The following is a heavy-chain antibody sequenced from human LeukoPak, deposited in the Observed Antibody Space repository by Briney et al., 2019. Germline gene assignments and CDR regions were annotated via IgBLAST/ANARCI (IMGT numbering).Heavy chain of an antibody. CDR1: GGSISSSSHH. CDR3: SREHYSTSDY. V-gene: IGHV4-39*01. CDR2: IYYTGNS. J-gene: IGHJ4*02. Sequence: SETLSPTCTVSGGSISSSSHHWAWIRQPPGKGLEWIASIYYTGNSYYNPSLRSRLTISVDSSKDQFSLRLSSVTAADTAVYYCSREHYSTSDYWGQGILVTVSS. D-gene: IGHD1/OR15-1a*01.